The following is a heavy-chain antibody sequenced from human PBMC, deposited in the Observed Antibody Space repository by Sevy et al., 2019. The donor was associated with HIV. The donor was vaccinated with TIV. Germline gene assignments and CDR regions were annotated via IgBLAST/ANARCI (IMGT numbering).Heavy chain of an antibody. CDR1: GGSITDYY. CDR3: ARDTSGYSNTWYSYYNFYGLGV. J-gene: IGHJ6*02. CDR2: FHHYGSP. V-gene: IGHV4-59*13. Sequence: SETLSLSCSVSGGSITDYYWNWIRQSPDKGLEWIGHFHHYGSPKYNPSLKSRVTISADTSKNQFYLRLTSVTPADTAVYYCARDTSGYSNTWYSYYNFYGLGVWGPGTTVTVSS. D-gene: IGHD5-12*01.